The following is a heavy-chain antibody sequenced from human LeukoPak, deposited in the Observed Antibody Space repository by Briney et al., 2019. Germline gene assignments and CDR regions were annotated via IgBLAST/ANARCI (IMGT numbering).Heavy chain of an antibody. D-gene: IGHD5-24*01. CDR3: ARGGDGYSHDY. V-gene: IGHV1-18*01. CDR1: GYTFTSYG. Sequence: ASVKVSCKASGYTFTSYGISWVRQAPGQGLEWMGWISAHNGNTNYAQKFQGRVTMTRNTSLSIAYMELSSLRSEDTAVYYCARGGDGYSHDYWGQGTLVTVSS. CDR2: ISAHNGNT. J-gene: IGHJ4*02.